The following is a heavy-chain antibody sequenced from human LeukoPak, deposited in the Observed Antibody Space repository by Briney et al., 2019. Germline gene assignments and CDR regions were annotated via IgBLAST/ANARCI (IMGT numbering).Heavy chain of an antibody. CDR3: GRWGIEAAIDP. D-gene: IGHD2-15*01. V-gene: IGHV3-7*01. Sequence: GGSLRPSCATSGFTFSPYWMNWVRQAPGKGLEWVANVNPDGSETYYLDSVKGRFTISRDNVKNSLYLLMNSLRAEDTAVYYCGRWGIEAAIDPWGQGTLVTVSS. J-gene: IGHJ5*02. CDR2: VNPDGSET. CDR1: GFTFSPYW.